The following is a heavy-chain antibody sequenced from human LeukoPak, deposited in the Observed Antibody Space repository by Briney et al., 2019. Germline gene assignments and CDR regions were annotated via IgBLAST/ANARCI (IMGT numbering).Heavy chain of an antibody. Sequence: SETLSLTCAVSGGSISSSNWWSWVRQPPGKGLEWIGEIYHSGSTNYNPSLKSRVTISVDTSKNQFSLKLSSVTAADTAVYYCARTQQQLVPFDIWGQGTMVTVSS. J-gene: IGHJ3*02. D-gene: IGHD6-13*01. CDR3: ARTQQQLVPFDI. CDR2: IYHSGST. V-gene: IGHV4-4*02. CDR1: GGSISSSNW.